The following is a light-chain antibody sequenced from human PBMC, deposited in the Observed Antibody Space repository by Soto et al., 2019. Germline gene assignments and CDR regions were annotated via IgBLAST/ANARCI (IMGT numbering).Light chain of an antibody. J-gene: IGKJ1*01. Sequence: EIVMTQSPATLSVSPGERATLSCRASQSVSSNLAWYQQKPGQAPRLLIYGASTRATGIPAWFSGSGSGTEFTLIISSLQSEDFAVYYCQQYNNWPPWTFGQGTKVEIK. CDR3: QQYNNWPPWT. CDR2: GAS. CDR1: QSVSSN. V-gene: IGKV3-15*01.